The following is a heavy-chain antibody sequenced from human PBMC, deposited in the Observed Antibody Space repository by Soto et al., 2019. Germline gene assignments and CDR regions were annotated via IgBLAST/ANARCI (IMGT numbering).Heavy chain of an antibody. Sequence: SATLSLTFAVSGRSFLGYYCTWINRPAGKGLEWIGEINQSGSTNSNPSLKSRLTISVDTSKSQFSLKLTSVTAADTAIYYCASHPTAQWEVGFLAFDIW. CDR1: GRSFLGYY. V-gene: IGHV4-34*01. CDR3: ASHPTAQWEVGFLAFDI. J-gene: IGHJ3*02. CDR2: INQSGST. D-gene: IGHD1-26*01.